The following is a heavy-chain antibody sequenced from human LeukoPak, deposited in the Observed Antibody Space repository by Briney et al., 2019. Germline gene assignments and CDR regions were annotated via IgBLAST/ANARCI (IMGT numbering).Heavy chain of an antibody. CDR3: ARDALRGCSSTSCYDYWFDP. CDR1: GYTFTSYG. V-gene: IGHV1-18*01. J-gene: IGHJ5*02. Sequence: GASVKVSCKASGYTFTSYGISWVRQAPGQGLEWMGWISAYNGNTNYAQKLQGRVIMTTDTSTSTAYMELRSLRSDDTAVYYCARDALRGCSSTSCYDYWFDPWGQGTLVTVSS. CDR2: ISAYNGNT. D-gene: IGHD2-2*01.